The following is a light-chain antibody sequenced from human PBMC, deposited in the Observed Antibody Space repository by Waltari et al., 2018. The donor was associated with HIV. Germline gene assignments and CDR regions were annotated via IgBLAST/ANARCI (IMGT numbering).Light chain of an antibody. J-gene: IGKJ1*01. Sequence: DIQMTQSPSSLSASVGARVTITCRASQNIDFYLNWYQQKPGKAPKLLIHAATSLQSGVPSRLSGSGSGTDFTLTISSLQPEDVATYYCQQSYSTPRTFGLGTKVEI. CDR3: QQSYSTPRT. V-gene: IGKV1-39*01. CDR2: AAT. CDR1: QNIDFY.